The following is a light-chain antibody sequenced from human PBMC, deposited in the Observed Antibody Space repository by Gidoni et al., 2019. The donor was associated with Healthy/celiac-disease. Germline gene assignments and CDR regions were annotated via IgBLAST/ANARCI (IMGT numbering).Light chain of an antibody. CDR3: QSADSSGTYPVV. CDR2: KDS. J-gene: IGLJ2*01. Sequence: SYELPQPPSVSVSPGQTARIPCSGDALPKQYAYWYQQKPGQAPVLVIYKDSERPSGIPERFSGSSSGTTVTLTISGVQAEDEADYYCQSADSSGTYPVVFGGGTKLTV. CDR1: ALPKQY. V-gene: IGLV3-25*03.